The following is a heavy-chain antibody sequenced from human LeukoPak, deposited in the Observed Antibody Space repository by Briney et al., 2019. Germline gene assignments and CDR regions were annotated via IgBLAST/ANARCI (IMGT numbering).Heavy chain of an antibody. D-gene: IGHD4-23*01. J-gene: IGHJ4*02. CDR1: GFTFSTYA. CDR3: ARAEGYGGELDS. V-gene: IGHV3-30*04. CDR2: IPYDGSNK. Sequence: GGSLRLSCAASGFTFSTYAMHWVRQAPGKGLEWVAVIPYDGSNKYYADSVKGRFTISREDSKNRLYLQMNSLRAEDTAVYYCARAEGYGGELDSWGQGTLVTVSS.